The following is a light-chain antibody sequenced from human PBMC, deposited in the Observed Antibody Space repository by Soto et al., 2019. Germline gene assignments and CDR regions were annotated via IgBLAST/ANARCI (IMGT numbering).Light chain of an antibody. CDR3: QQCCSKPLT. CDR1: QDISNY. V-gene: IGKV1-39*01. J-gene: IGKJ5*01. Sequence: DKKMNQSPSSLSASLGDRLTITCQASQDISNYLNWYQQKPGKAPKLLIYDASSLASGVPSRFSGSGSGTEFTLTISSLQAEDFATYHCQQCCSKPLTFGQGTRLEIK. CDR2: DAS.